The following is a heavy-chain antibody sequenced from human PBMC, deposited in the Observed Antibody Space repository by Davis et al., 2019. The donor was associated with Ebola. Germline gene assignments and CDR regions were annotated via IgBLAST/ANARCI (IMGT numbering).Heavy chain of an antibody. CDR1: GYTFTNYG. CDR3: ARAQFPTTSDH. Sequence: ASVKVSCKASGYTFTNYGITWVRQAPGQGLEWMGWINPHNGNTNYAQNVQGRVIMTSDTATTTAYMEVGSLRSDETAVYYCARAQFPTTSDHWGQGTLVTVSS. J-gene: IGHJ4*02. V-gene: IGHV1-18*04. CDR2: INPHNGNT. D-gene: IGHD1-1*01.